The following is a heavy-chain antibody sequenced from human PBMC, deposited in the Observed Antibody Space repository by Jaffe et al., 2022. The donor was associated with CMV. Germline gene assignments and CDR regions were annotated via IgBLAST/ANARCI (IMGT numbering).Heavy chain of an antibody. J-gene: IGHJ4*02. CDR2: ISGSGGST. Sequence: EVQLVESGGGLVQPGGSLRLSCAASGFTFSSYAMSWVRQAPGKGLEWVSAISGSGGSTYYADSVKGRFTISRDNSKNTLYLQMNSLRAEDTAVYYCAMRSRWNSRGGRVRLRFNYWGQGTLVTVSS. CDR3: AMRSRWNSRGGRVRLRFNY. CDR1: GFTFSSYA. D-gene: IGHD3-10*01. V-gene: IGHV3-23*04.